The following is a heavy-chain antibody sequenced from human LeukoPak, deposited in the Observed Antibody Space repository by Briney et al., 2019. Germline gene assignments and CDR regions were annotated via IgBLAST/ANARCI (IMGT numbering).Heavy chain of an antibody. J-gene: IGHJ4*02. V-gene: IGHV1-8*01. CDR3: ARGRWGGRYFDY. D-gene: IGHD3-16*01. CDR1: GYTFTSYD. Sequence: ASVKVSCKASGYTFTSYDINWVRQATGQGLGWMGWMNPNSGNTGYAQKFQGRVTMTRNTSISTAYMELSSLRSEDTAVYYCARGRWGGRYFDYWGQGTLVTVSS. CDR2: MNPNSGNT.